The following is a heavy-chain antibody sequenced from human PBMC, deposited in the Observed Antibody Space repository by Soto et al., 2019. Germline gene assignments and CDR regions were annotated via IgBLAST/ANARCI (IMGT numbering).Heavy chain of an antibody. V-gene: IGHV3-23*01. D-gene: IGHD6-13*01. CDR2: VSGTGGSA. Sequence: EVQLLESGGGLVRPGGSLRLSCAASGFTFSSYAMTWVRQAPGKGLEWVSGVSGTGGSAYYADSVKGRFTISRDNAKNSLYLQMNSLRAEDTAVYYCARLSLVPNAFDIWGQGTMVTVSS. J-gene: IGHJ3*02. CDR3: ARLSLVPNAFDI. CDR1: GFTFSSYA.